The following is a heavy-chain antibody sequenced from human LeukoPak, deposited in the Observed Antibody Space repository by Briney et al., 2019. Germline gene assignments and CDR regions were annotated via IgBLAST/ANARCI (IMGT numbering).Heavy chain of an antibody. V-gene: IGHV3-48*03. J-gene: IGHJ6*02. Sequence: PGGSLRLSCAASGFTFSSYEMNWVRQAPGKGLEWVSYISSSGSTIYYADSVKGRFIISRDNAKNSLYLQMNSLRAEDTAVYYCARDGKRWLQFEGDYYYYGMDVWGQGTTVTVSS. D-gene: IGHD5-24*01. CDR3: ARDGKRWLQFEGDYYYYGMDV. CDR1: GFTFSSYE. CDR2: ISSSGSTI.